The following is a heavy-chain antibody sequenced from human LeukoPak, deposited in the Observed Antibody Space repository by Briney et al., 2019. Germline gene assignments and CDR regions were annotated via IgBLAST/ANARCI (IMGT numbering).Heavy chain of an antibody. J-gene: IGHJ5*02. D-gene: IGHD6-13*01. CDR3: ASSPITYSSSWQNWFDP. Sequence: SVKVSCKASGGTFSSYAISWVRQAPGQGLEWMGRIIPILGIANYAQKFQGRVTITADKSTSTAYMELSSLRSEDTAVYYCASSPITYSSSWQNWFDPWVQGTLVTVSS. CDR1: GGTFSSYA. CDR2: IIPILGIA. V-gene: IGHV1-69*04.